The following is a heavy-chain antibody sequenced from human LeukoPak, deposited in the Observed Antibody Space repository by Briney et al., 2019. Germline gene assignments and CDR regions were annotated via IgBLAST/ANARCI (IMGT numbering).Heavy chain of an antibody. D-gene: IGHD2-2*01. Sequence: PGGSLRLSGAASGFTLRSYWMSWVRQAPGKGLEWVANIKQDGSEKYYVDSVKGRFTISRDNANNSLYLQMNSLRAEDTAVYYCARSCSSTRCFYYFYMGVWGKGITVTFAS. J-gene: IGHJ6*03. V-gene: IGHV3-7*01. CDR3: ARSCSSTRCFYYFYMGV. CDR1: GFTLRSYW. CDR2: IKQDGSEK.